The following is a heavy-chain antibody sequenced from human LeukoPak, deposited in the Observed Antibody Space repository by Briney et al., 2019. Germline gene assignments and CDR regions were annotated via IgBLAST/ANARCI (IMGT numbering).Heavy chain of an antibody. Sequence: EASVKVSCKASGYTFTGYYMHWVRQAPGQGLEWMGWINPNSGGTNYAQKFQGRVTMTRDTSISTAYMELSRLRSDDTAVYYCARGLELLWFGESNTGLDYWGQGTLVTVSS. V-gene: IGHV1-2*02. CDR1: GYTFTGYY. CDR3: ARGLELLWFGESNTGLDY. CDR2: INPNSGGT. J-gene: IGHJ4*02. D-gene: IGHD3-10*01.